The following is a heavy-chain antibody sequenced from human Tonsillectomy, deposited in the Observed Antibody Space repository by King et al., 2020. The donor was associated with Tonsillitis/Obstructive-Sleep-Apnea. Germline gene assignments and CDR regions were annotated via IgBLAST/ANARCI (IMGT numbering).Heavy chain of an antibody. J-gene: IGHJ6*03. CDR3: VKGYSYYYHDDRDV. D-gene: IGHD5-18*01. Sequence: VQLVESGGGLVQPGGSLRLSCSASGFPFSSYAMHWVRQSPVTGLEYVSAISRHWDSTYYSDSVKGRFTISRDKSKNTLYLQMSSLRGEDTAVYYWVKGYSYYYHDDRDVWGKGTTVTVSS. V-gene: IGHV3-64D*06. CDR2: ISRHWDST. CDR1: GFPFSSYA.